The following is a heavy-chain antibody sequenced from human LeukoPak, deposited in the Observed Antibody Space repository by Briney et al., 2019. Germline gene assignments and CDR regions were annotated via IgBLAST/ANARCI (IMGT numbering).Heavy chain of an antibody. D-gene: IGHD3-22*01. CDR1: GYSISSGYF. J-gene: IGHJ4*02. V-gene: IGHV4-38-2*02. CDR3: ASDSSGYSADY. Sequence: SETLSLTCTVSGYSISSGYFWGWMRQPPGKGLEWIGSIYHSVTTHYNPSLKSRVTISLDTSKNQFSLKLSSVTAADTAVYYCASDSSGYSADYWGQGTLVTVSS. CDR2: IYHSVTT.